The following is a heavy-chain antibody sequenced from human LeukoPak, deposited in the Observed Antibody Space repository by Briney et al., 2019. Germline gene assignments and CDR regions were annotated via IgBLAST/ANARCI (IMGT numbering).Heavy chain of an antibody. V-gene: IGHV4-39*07. CDR2: IYYSGST. J-gene: IGHJ4*02. CDR3: AREGEDFDY. D-gene: IGHD3-10*01. CDR1: GGSISSSSYY. Sequence: SETLSLTCTVSGGSISSSSYYWGWIRQPPGKGLEWIGSIYYSGSTNYNPSLKSRVTMSVDTSKNQFSLRLSSVTAADTAVYYCAREGEDFDYWGQGTLVTVSS.